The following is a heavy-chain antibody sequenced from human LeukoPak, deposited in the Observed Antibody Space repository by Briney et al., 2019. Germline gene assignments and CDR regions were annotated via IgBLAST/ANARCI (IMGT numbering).Heavy chain of an antibody. Sequence: GSVKVSCKASGYTFTSYDINLVRQAPGQGVEWMGWMNPNTGNTGYVQKFQGRVTMTRSTSISTAYMDLSSLRSEDTAVYYCARGRCSGGSCSAFDYWGQGTLLTVSS. CDR3: ARGRCSGGSCSAFDY. CDR1: GYTFTSYD. D-gene: IGHD2-15*01. V-gene: IGHV1-8*01. J-gene: IGHJ4*02. CDR2: MNPNTGNT.